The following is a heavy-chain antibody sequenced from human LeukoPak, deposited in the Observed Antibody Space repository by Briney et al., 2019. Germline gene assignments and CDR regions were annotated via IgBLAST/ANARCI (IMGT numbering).Heavy chain of an antibody. CDR2: ISGSGGST. CDR1: GFTFSSYA. D-gene: IGHD2-15*01. V-gene: IGHV3-23*01. CDR3: AKDRSGTWSYDL. J-gene: IGHJ5*02. Sequence: GGSLRLSCAASGFTFSSYAMSWVRQAPGKGLEWVSAISGSGGSTYYADSVKGRFTISRDNSKSTLYLQMDSLRVEDTAVYYCAKDRSGTWSYDLWGQGTLVTVSS.